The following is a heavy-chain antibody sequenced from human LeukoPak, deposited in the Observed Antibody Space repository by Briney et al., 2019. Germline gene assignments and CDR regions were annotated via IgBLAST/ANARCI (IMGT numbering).Heavy chain of an antibody. Sequence: GASVKVSCKASGYTFTSYYMHWVRQAPGQGLEWMGIINPSGGSTSYAQKFQGRVTMTRDTSTSTVYMELSSLRSEDTAVYYCARTTVRGYSYVGFDYWGQGTLVTVSS. D-gene: IGHD5-18*01. J-gene: IGHJ4*02. V-gene: IGHV1-46*01. CDR2: INPSGGST. CDR1: GYTFTSYY. CDR3: ARTTVRGYSYVGFDY.